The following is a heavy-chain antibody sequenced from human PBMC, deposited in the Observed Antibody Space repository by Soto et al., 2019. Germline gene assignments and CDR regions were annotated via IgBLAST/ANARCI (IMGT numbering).Heavy chain of an antibody. D-gene: IGHD5-18*01. J-gene: IGHJ4*02. V-gene: IGHV3-30-3*01. CDR3: VHLAGGDHTADF. CDR2: ISYDGINK. CDR1: GFTFSIYA. Sequence: PGGSLRLSCAASGFTFSIYALHLVRQAPGKGLEWVAVISYDGINKYYADSVKGRFTISRDNSKDTLYLQTNSLRTEDTAAYYCVHLAGGDHTADFWDQGTEVAVSS.